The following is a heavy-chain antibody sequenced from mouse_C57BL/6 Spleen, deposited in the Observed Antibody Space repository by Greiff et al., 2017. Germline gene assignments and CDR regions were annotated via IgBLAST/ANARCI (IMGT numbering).Heavy chain of an antibody. V-gene: IGHV1-50*01. CDR1: GYTFTSYW. CDR2: IDPSDSYT. Sequence: VQLQQPGAELVKPGASVKLSCKASGYTFTSYWMQWVKQRPGQGLEWIGEIDPSDSYTNYNQKFKGKATLTVDTSSSTAYMQLSSLTSEDSAVYYCARSSPITTVTLDYWGQGTTLTVSS. J-gene: IGHJ2*01. CDR3: ARSSPITTVTLDY. D-gene: IGHD1-1*01.